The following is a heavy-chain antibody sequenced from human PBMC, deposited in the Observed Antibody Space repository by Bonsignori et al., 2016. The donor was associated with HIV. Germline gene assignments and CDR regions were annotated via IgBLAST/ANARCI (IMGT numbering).Heavy chain of an antibody. J-gene: IGHJ3*02. V-gene: IGHV5-51*01. CDR2: IYPGDSDS. D-gene: IGHD3-22*01. Sequence: VRQMPGKGLEWMGIIYPGDSDSRYSPSFQGQVTISADKSISTAYLQWSSLKASDTAMYYCAGGAYYYDGSGNLFLDAFDIWGQGTMVTVSS. CDR3: AGGAYYYDGSGNLFLDAFDI.